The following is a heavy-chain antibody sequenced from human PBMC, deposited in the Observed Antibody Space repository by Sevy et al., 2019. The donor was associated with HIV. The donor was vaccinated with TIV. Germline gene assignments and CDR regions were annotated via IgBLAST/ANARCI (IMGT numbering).Heavy chain of an antibody. Sequence: GGSLRLSCAASGFKFSPYAIHWVRQAPDKGLEWVADISKDGNNKEYADSVKGRFTISRDNSKNTLYLQMNSLRAEDTAVYFCAKEGYYYDSHSADWFDPWGQGTLVTVSS. CDR1: GFKFSPYA. V-gene: IGHV3-30*04. J-gene: IGHJ5*02. D-gene: IGHD3-22*01. CDR3: AKEGYYYDSHSADWFDP. CDR2: ISKDGNNK.